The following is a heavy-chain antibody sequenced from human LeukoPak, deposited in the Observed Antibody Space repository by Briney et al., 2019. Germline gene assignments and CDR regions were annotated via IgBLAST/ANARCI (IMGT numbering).Heavy chain of an antibody. V-gene: IGHV4-31*03. Sequence: SETLSLTCTVSGGSISSGGYYWSWIPQHPGKGLEWIGYIYYSGSTYYNPSLKTRVTISVDTSKNQFSLKLSSVTAADTAVYYCARVGYYDSSGYYGLYFDYWGQGTLVTVSS. CDR2: IYYSGST. CDR1: GGSISSGGYY. D-gene: IGHD3-22*01. J-gene: IGHJ4*02. CDR3: ARVGYYDSSGYYGLYFDY.